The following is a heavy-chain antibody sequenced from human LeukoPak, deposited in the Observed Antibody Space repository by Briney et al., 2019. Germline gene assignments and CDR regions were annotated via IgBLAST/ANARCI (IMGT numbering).Heavy chain of an antibody. CDR1: GGSFSGYY. CDR3: AREGVITGTTIDYAFDI. J-gene: IGHJ3*02. D-gene: IGHD1-7*01. CDR2: IYYSGST. V-gene: IGHV4-59*01. Sequence: PSETLSLTCAVYGGSFSGYYWSWIRQPPGKGLEWIGYIYYSGSTNYNPSLKSRVTISVDTSKNQFSLKLSSVTAADTAVYYCAREGVITGTTIDYAFDIWGQGTMVTVSS.